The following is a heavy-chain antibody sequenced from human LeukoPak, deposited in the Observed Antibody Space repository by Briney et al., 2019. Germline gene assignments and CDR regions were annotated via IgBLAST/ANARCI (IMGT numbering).Heavy chain of an antibody. V-gene: IGHV4-38-2*01. CDR3: ARQTDDSSGYYGTDY. CDR1: GYSISSGYY. Sequence: SETLSLTCAVSGYSISSGYYWGWIRQPPGKGLEWIGSIYHSGSTYNNPSLKSRVTISVDTSKNQFSLKLSSVTAADTAVYYCARQTDDSSGYYGTDYWGQGTLVTVSS. J-gene: IGHJ4*02. CDR2: IYHSGST. D-gene: IGHD3-22*01.